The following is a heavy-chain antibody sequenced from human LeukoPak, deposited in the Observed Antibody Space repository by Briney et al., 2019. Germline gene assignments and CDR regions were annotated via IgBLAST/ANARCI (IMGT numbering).Heavy chain of an antibody. CDR1: GFTFSNYA. J-gene: IGHJ4*02. V-gene: IGHV3-30*04. D-gene: IGHD6-19*01. Sequence: GGSLRLSCAASGFTFSNYAMHWVRQAPGKGLEWVAVISYDGSNKYYADSVKGRFTISRDNSKNTLYLQMNSLRAEDTAVYYCARPRYTSGWSDFDYWGQGTLVTVSS. CDR3: ARPRYTSGWSDFDY. CDR2: ISYDGSNK.